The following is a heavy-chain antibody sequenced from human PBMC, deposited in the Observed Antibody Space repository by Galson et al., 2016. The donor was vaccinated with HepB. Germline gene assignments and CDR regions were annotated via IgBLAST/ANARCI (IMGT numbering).Heavy chain of an antibody. CDR1: GFSFTSYP. CDR3: ARLAAAGSTNYYYHYYMDV. Sequence: SLRLSCAASGFSFTSYPIHWVRQGPGKGLEWVAVMWFDGSKEYYGDSVKGRFTISRDNSKKTVYLQMNSLKPDDTAVYYCARLAAAGSTNYYYHYYMDVWGNGTTVTVSS. CDR2: MWFDGSKE. V-gene: IGHV3-30*04. J-gene: IGHJ6*03. D-gene: IGHD6-13*01.